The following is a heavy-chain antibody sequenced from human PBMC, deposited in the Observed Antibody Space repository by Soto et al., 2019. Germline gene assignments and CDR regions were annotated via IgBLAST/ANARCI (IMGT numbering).Heavy chain of an antibody. Sequence: QVQLQQWGAGLLKPSETLSLTCAVYGGSFSGYYWSWIRQPPGKGLEWIGEINHSGSTNYNPSLKRRFTISVDTSNNQFALKLSSVTAADTAVYHCARGPSKGWCGELLNGYWGQGTLVTVSS. J-gene: IGHJ4*02. D-gene: IGHD3-10*01. CDR3: ARGPSKGWCGELLNGY. CDR1: GGSFSGYY. CDR2: INHSGST. V-gene: IGHV4-34*01.